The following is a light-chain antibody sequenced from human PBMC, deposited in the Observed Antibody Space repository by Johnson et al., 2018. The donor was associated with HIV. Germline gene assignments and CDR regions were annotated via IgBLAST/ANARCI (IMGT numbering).Light chain of an antibody. J-gene: IGLJ1*01. CDR1: SSNIGNNY. V-gene: IGLV1-51*02. Sequence: QSVLTQPPSVSAAPGQKVTISCSGSSSNIGNNYVSWYQQLPGTAPKLFIYENNKRPSGIPDRFSGSRSGTSATLGITGLQTGDEADYYCGTWDSSLNAYVFGTGTKVTVL. CDR2: ENN. CDR3: GTWDSSLNAYV.